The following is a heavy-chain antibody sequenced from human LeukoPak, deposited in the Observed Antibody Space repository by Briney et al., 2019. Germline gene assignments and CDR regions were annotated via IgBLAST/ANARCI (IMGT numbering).Heavy chain of an antibody. J-gene: IGHJ4*02. D-gene: IGHD1-26*01. V-gene: IGHV3-23*01. Sequence: GGSLRLSCAASGSKFNIYTMSWVRQAQGKGLEWISAVGSGGTRYYADSVKGRFTISRDNSENTVSLQMDSLRADDTAMYYCAKMRGMPREAYHFDRWGQGTLVAVSS. CDR2: VGSGGTR. CDR3: AKMRGMPREAYHFDR. CDR1: GSKFNIYT.